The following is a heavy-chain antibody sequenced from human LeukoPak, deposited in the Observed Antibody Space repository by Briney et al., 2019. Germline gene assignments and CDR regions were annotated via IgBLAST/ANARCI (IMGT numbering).Heavy chain of an antibody. CDR2: IYHSGSTY. Sequence: SETLSLTCTVSNYSISSGYYWGWLRQPPGKGLEWIGSIYHSGSTYYYNPSLKSRVTITVDTYKNQFSLKLSSVTAADTAVYYCARDDLSGTYGGGDYWGQGTLVTVSS. D-gene: IGHD1-26*01. J-gene: IGHJ4*02. CDR1: NYSISSGYY. V-gene: IGHV4-38-2*02. CDR3: ARDDLSGTYGGGDY.